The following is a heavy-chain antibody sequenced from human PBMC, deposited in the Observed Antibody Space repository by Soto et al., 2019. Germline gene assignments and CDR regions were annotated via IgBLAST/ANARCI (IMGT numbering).Heavy chain of an antibody. CDR1: GGSVSSGSYY. CDR3: ARPLYSYGPMDV. J-gene: IGHJ6*01. V-gene: IGHV4-61*01. Sequence: QVQLQESGPGLVKPSETLSLTCTVSGGSVSSGSYYWSWIRQPPGKGLEWIGYIYYSGSTNYNPSLNSRVTIAVDTSKNHSSLKLSSVTAADTAVYYWARPLYSYGPMDVWGPWTTVTVSA. D-gene: IGHD5-18*01. CDR2: IYYSGST.